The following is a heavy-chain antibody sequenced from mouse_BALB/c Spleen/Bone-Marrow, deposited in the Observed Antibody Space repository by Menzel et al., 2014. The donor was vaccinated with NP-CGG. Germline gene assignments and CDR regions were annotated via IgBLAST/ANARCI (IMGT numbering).Heavy chain of an antibody. CDR2: IYPGDGDT. V-gene: IGHV1-80*01. Sequence: VQLQESGAELVRPGSSVKISCKASGYAFSSYWMNWVKQRPGQGLEWIGQIYPGDGDTNYSGKFKGKATLTADESSSTAYMRLSSLTSEDSAVYFCAFGNYDFDHWGQGTTLTVSS. CDR1: GYAFSSYW. CDR3: AFGNYDFDH. J-gene: IGHJ2*01. D-gene: IGHD2-1*01.